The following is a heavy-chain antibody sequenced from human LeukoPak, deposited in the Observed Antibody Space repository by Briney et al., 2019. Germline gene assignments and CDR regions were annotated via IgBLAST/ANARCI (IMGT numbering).Heavy chain of an antibody. CDR1: GGSFSGYY. D-gene: IGHD5-24*01. V-gene: IGHV4-34*01. CDR3: ARGREMATYHIDY. CDR2: INHSGST. J-gene: IGHJ4*02. Sequence: SETLSLTCAVYGGSFSGYYWSWIRQPPGKGLEWIGEINHSGSTNYNPSLKSRVTISVDTSKNQFSLKLSSVTAADTAVYYCARGREMATYHIDYWGQGTLVTVSS.